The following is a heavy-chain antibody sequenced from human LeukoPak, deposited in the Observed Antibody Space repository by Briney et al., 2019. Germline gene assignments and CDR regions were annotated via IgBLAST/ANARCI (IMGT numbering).Heavy chain of an antibody. CDR2: ISYDGSNK. CDR1: GFTFSSYA. J-gene: IGHJ4*02. V-gene: IGHV3-30-3*01. Sequence: AGGSLRLSCAASGFTFSSYAMHWVRQAPGKGLEWVAVISYDGSNKYYADSVKGRFTISRDNSKDTLYLQMNSLRAEDTAVYYCATGLRDDWWIQEDWGQGTLVTVSS. D-gene: IGHD5-18*01. CDR3: ATGLRDDWWIQED.